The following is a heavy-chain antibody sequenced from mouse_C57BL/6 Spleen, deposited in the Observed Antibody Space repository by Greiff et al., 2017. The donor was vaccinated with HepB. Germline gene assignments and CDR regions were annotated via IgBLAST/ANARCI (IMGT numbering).Heavy chain of an antibody. D-gene: IGHD1-1*01. CDR1: GYTFTSYD. J-gene: IGHJ4*01. CDR3: ARSYYYGSEDAMDY. V-gene: IGHV1-85*01. Sequence: QVQLQQPGPELVKPGASVKLSCKASGYTFTSYDINWVKQRPGQGLEWIGWIYPRDGSTKYNEKFKGKATLTVDTSSSTAYMELHSLTSEDSAVYFCARSYYYGSEDAMDYWGQGTSVTVSS. CDR2: IYPRDGST.